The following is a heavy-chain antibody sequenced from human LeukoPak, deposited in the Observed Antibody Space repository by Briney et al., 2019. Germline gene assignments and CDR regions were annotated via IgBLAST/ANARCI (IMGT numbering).Heavy chain of an antibody. Sequence: PSETLSLTCTVSDGSISSSSYYWGWIRQPPGKGLEWIGSIYYSGSTYYNPSLKSRVTISVDTSKNQSSLKLSSVTAADTAVYYCARGAEDIVVVPAAIGPLNYYYYYMDVWGKGTTVTVSS. CDR1: DGSISSSSYY. D-gene: IGHD2-2*02. CDR3: ARGAEDIVVVPAAIGPLNYYYYYMDV. J-gene: IGHJ6*03. CDR2: IYYSGST. V-gene: IGHV4-39*01.